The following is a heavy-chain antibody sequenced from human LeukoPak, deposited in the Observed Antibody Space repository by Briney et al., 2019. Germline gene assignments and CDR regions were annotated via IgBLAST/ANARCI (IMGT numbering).Heavy chain of an antibody. D-gene: IGHD6-19*01. V-gene: IGHV3-23*01. Sequence: GGSLRLSCAASGFTFSSYAMSWVRQAPGKGLEWVSAISGSGITTCYADSVKGRFTISRDNSKNTLYLQVNSLRAEDTAVYYCAKEVSVPGAYFDYWGQGTLVTVSS. J-gene: IGHJ4*02. CDR2: ISGSGITT. CDR1: GFTFSSYA. CDR3: AKEVSVPGAYFDY.